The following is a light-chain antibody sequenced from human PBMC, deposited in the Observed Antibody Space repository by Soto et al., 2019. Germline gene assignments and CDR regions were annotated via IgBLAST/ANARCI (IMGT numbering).Light chain of an antibody. J-gene: IGKJ1*01. CDR3: QHYNNYPWT. CDR1: QSSSSW. V-gene: IGKV1-5*03. Sequence: DIQVTQSASGLSGSVEARVTIACRARQSSSSWVAWYQQKPGKAPNLRSHKASDLGRGLRSTVRGSGSATEFTLTITSVKTGDFATYYCQHYNNYPWTLGTGTKVDIK. CDR2: KAS.